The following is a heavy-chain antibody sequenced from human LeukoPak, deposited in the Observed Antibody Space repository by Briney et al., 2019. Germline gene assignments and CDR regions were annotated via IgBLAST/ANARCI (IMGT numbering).Heavy chain of an antibody. D-gene: IGHD3-22*01. V-gene: IGHV3-30*18. J-gene: IGHJ4*02. Sequence: GGSLRLSCAASGFTFSSYGMHWVRQAPSKGLEWVAVISYDGSNKYYADSVKGRFTISRDNSKNTLYLQMNSLRAEDTAVYYCAKDPYYYDSSGYPPHYWGQGTLVTVSS. CDR2: ISYDGSNK. CDR3: AKDPYYYDSSGYPPHY. CDR1: GFTFSSYG.